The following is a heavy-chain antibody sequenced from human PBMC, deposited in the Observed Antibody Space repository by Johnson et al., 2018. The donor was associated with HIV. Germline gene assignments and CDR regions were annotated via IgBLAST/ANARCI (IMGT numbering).Heavy chain of an antibody. CDR2: ISWNSGNT. CDR3: TTDLVYYDMLTASFATGHTDAFDI. D-gene: IGHD3-9*01. CDR1: GFTFDDYA. Sequence: VQLVESGGGLVQPGRSLRLSCAASGFTFDDYAMYWVRQAPGKGLEWVSSISWNSGNTGYADSVKGRFTISRDDSKNTLYLQMNSLKTEDTAVYYCTTDLVYYDMLTASFATGHTDAFDIWGQGTMVTVSP. J-gene: IGHJ3*02. V-gene: IGHV3-9*01.